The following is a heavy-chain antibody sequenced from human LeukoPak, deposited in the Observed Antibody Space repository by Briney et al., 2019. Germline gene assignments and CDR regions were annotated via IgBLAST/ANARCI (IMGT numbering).Heavy chain of an antibody. CDR3: ARGAYYYDSSGLNY. CDR2: FDPEDGET. Sequence: ASVKVSCKVSGNTLTELSMHWVRRAPGKGLEWMGGFDPEDGETIYAQKFQGRVTMTEDTSTDTAYMELSSLRSEDTAVYYCARGAYYYDSSGLNYWGQGTLVTVSS. V-gene: IGHV1-24*01. D-gene: IGHD3-22*01. J-gene: IGHJ4*02. CDR1: GNTLTELS.